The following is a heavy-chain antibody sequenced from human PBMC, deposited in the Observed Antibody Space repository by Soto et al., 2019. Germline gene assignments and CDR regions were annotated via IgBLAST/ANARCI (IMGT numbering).Heavy chain of an antibody. D-gene: IGHD2-2*01. Sequence: QVQLVQSGAEVKKPGSSVKVSCKASGDTFSTYSITWMRQVPGQGLEWMGGIIPRSAKSNYAQKFQGRVTITAADSTSPAYMALSSLRSEDTAVYYCAREGLVLVPTTVNSDYYYYAMDVWGQGTTVTVSS. CDR1: GDTFSTYS. CDR2: IIPRSAKS. J-gene: IGHJ6*02. CDR3: AREGLVLVPTTVNSDYYYYAMDV. V-gene: IGHV1-69*12.